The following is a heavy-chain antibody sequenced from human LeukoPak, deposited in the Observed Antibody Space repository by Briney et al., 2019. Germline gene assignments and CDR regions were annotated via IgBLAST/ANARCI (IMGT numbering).Heavy chain of an antibody. CDR1: GFTFSSYS. Sequence: GSLRLSCAASGFTFSSYSMNWVRQAPGKGLEWVSYISSSSSTIYYADSVKGRFTISRDNAKNSLYLQMNSLRAEDTAVYYCARDIAVAGEGYYFDYWGQGTLVTVSS. J-gene: IGHJ4*02. D-gene: IGHD6-19*01. CDR3: ARDIAVAGEGYYFDY. CDR2: ISSSSSTI. V-gene: IGHV3-48*04.